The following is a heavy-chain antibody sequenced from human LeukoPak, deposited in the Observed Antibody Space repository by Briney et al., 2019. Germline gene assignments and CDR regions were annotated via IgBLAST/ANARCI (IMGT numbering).Heavy chain of an antibody. CDR3: ARNDAFSYDSSGGIDY. CDR2: INPNSGGT. J-gene: IGHJ4*02. CDR1: GYTFTGYY. Sequence: ASVKVSCKASGYTFTGYYMHWVRQAPGQGLEWMGWINPNSGGTNYAQKFQGRVTMTRDTSISTAYMEPSRLRSDDTAVYYCARNDAFSYDSSGGIDYWGQGTLVTVSS. V-gene: IGHV1-2*02. D-gene: IGHD3-22*01.